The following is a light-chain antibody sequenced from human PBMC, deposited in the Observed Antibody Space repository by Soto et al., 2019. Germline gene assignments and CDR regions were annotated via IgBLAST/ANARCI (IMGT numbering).Light chain of an antibody. V-gene: IGKV1-16*01. CDR2: AAS. J-gene: IGKJ5*01. CDR3: QHYKSYQIT. Sequence: DIQMTQSPSSLSASVGDRVTITCRASQDISNFLAWFQQKPGRAPKSLISAASSLQSGVTSRFSGRGSGTDVTLTISSLQPEDCATYYCQHYKSYQITFGQGTLLEIK. CDR1: QDISNF.